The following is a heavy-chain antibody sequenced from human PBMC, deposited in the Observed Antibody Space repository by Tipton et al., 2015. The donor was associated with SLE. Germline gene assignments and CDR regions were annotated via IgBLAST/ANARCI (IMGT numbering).Heavy chain of an antibody. D-gene: IGHD2-15*01. J-gene: IGHJ4*02. CDR2: IYYSGTT. CDR3: ARIVVATIDY. Sequence: TLSLTCTVSGGSINSQYWSWIRQSPGKGLEWIAYIYYSGTTNYNPSLKSRVTISLDTSKNQFSLKLSSVTAADTAVYYCARIVVATIDYWGQGTLVTVSS. V-gene: IGHV4-59*11. CDR1: GGSINSQY.